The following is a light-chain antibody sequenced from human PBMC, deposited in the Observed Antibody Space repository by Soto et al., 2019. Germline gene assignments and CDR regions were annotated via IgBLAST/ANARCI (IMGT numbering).Light chain of an antibody. CDR1: SPNIGAGYD. CDR2: GNS. V-gene: IGLV1-40*01. CDR3: QSYDSSLSGSV. Sequence: QSVLTQPPSVSGAPGQRVTISCPGSSPNIGAGYDVHWYQQLPGTAPKLLIYGNSNRPSGVPDRFSGSKSGTSASLAITGLQAEDEADCYCQSYDSSLSGSVFGGGTKVTVL. J-gene: IGLJ2*01.